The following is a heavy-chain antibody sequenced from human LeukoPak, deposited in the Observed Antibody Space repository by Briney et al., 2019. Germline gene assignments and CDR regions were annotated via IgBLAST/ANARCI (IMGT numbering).Heavy chain of an antibody. CDR1: GFTFSSYT. Sequence: GGSLRLSCAASGFTFSSYTMHWARQAPGKGLEWVALIWYDGSNKYYADSVKGRFTISRDNSHNTLYLQMNSLRAEDTAVYYCARDRGYSYAHPLDYWGQGTLVTVSS. D-gene: IGHD5-18*01. J-gene: IGHJ4*02. CDR3: ARDRGYSYAHPLDY. CDR2: IWYDGSNK. V-gene: IGHV3-33*01.